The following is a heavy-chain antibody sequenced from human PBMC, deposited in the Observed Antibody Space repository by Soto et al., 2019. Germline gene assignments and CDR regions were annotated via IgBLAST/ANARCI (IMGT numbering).Heavy chain of an antibody. D-gene: IGHD1-20*01. Sequence: PGGSLRLSCAASGFTFSSYAMSWVRQAPGKGLEWVSAISGSGNTIYYADSVKGRFTISRDNAKNSLFPQVNSLRAEDTAVYYCARWAPYNWKLYAMDVWGQGTTVTVSS. V-gene: IGHV3-23*01. CDR3: ARWAPYNWKLYAMDV. CDR1: GFTFSSYA. J-gene: IGHJ6*02. CDR2: ISGSGNTI.